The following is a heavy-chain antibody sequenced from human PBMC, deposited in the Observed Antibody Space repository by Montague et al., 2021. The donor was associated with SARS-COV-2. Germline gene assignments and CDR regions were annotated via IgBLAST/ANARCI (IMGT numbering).Heavy chain of an antibody. CDR2: LYTGDRI. CDR3: ATMPDSDY. J-gene: IGHJ4*02. D-gene: IGHD2-2*01. CDR1: GFTVSSNY. V-gene: IGHV3-53*04. Sequence: SLRLSCAASGFTVSSNYMSWVRQAPGKGLEWVSVLYTGDRIYYADSVKGRFTISRHNSKNTLYLQMNSLRTEDTAIYYCATMPDSDYWGQGTLVTVSS.